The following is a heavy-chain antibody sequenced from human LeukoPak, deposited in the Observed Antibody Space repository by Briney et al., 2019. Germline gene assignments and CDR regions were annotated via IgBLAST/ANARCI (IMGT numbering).Heavy chain of an antibody. CDR3: ARLQSSSSRYYYYYGMDV. Sequence: GESLKISCKGSGYSFTNYWIAWVRQMPGKGLEWMGIIYPVDSDTRYSPSFQGQVTISADKSISIAYLQWSSLKASDTAMYYCARLQSSSSRYYYYYGMDVWGQGTTVTVSS. CDR2: IYPVDSDT. D-gene: IGHD6-6*01. CDR1: GYSFTNYW. J-gene: IGHJ6*02. V-gene: IGHV5-51*01.